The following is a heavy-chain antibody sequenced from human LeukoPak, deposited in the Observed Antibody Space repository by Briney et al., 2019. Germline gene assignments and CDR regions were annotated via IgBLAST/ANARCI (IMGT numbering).Heavy chain of an antibody. Sequence: SETLSLTCTVSGGSITGYYWSWIRQPPGKGLEWIGYISNSGTINYNPSLKSRVTMSGDTSKNQFSLRLSSVTAADSAAYYCARRGFLDYWGQGILVTVSS. D-gene: IGHD6-25*01. CDR1: GGSITGYY. V-gene: IGHV4-59*08. CDR2: ISNSGTI. CDR3: ARRGFLDY. J-gene: IGHJ4*02.